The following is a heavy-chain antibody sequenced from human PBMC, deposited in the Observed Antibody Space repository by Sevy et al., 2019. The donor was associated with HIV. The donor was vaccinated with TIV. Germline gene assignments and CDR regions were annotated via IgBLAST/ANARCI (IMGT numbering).Heavy chain of an antibody. Sequence: GGSLRLSCAASGFTFSKYSMSWARQPPGKGLEWVSILSFGCGEINYADSVKGRFTISRDNSKSSVYLQMNNLRPEDTAVYYCAREGCTKPHDYWGQGTLVTVSS. J-gene: IGHJ4*02. CDR1: GFTFSKYS. D-gene: IGHD2-8*01. V-gene: IGHV3-23*01. CDR3: AREGCTKPHDY. CDR2: LSFGCGEI.